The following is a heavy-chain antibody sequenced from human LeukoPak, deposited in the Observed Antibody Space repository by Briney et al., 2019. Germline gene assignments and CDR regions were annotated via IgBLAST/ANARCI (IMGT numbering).Heavy chain of an antibody. Sequence: GRSLRLSCAASGFTFSSYAMHWVRQGPGKGLEWVAVISYDGSNKYYADSVKGRFTISRDNSKNTLYLQMNSLRAEDTAVYYCARDGDYDSSGYPFFDYWGQGTLVTVSS. CDR1: GFTFSSYA. J-gene: IGHJ4*02. D-gene: IGHD3-22*01. V-gene: IGHV3-30-3*01. CDR2: ISYDGSNK. CDR3: ARDGDYDSSGYPFFDY.